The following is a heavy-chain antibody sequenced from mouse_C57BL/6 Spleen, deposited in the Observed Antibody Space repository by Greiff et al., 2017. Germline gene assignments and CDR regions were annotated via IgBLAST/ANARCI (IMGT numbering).Heavy chain of an antibody. CDR1: GFNIKDYY. CDR3: AYYGETFAY. J-gene: IGHJ3*01. CDR2: IDPEDGET. V-gene: IGHV14-2*01. D-gene: IGHD1-1*01. Sequence: VQLKESGAELVKPGASVKLSCTASGFNIKDYYMHWVKQRTEQGLEWIGRIDPEDGETKYAPKYPGKATITAATPSNTAYLQLSSLTSEDTAVYYCAYYGETFAYWGQGTLVTVSA.